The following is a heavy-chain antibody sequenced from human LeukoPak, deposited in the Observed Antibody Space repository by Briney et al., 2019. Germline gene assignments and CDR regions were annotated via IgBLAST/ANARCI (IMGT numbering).Heavy chain of an antibody. V-gene: IGHV3-11*01. CDR2: ISYSGAAI. D-gene: IGHD6-13*01. CDR1: GFTFNDYY. Sequence: GGSLRLSCAASGFTFNDYYMTWIRQAPGKGLEWVSHISYSGAAIYTDSVKGRFTISRDNAKNSLYLQMNSLRAEDTAVYYCARVGSIAAAGTPDYWGQGTLVTVSS. CDR3: ARVGSIAAAGTPDY. J-gene: IGHJ4*02.